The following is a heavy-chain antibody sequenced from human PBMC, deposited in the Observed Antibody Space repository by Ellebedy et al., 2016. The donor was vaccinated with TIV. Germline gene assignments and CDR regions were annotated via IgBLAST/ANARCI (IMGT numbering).Heavy chain of an antibody. J-gene: IGHJ4*02. CDR1: GGAISSSGYY. CDR2: IYYSGST. V-gene: IGHV4-39*01. Sequence: MPSETLSLTCTVSGGAISSSGYYWGWIRQPPGKGLEWIGSIYYSGSTYYNPSLKSRVTISVDTSKNQFSLKLSSVTAADTAVYYCARLAAAGTYYFDYWGQGTLVTVSS. CDR3: ARLAAAGTYYFDY. D-gene: IGHD6-13*01.